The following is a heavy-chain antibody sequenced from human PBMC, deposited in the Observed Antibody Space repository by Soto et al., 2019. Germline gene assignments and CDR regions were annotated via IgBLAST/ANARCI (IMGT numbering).Heavy chain of an antibody. CDR1: GFTFSNYG. Sequence: QVQLVESGGGVVQPGRSLRLSCAASGFTFSNYGMHWVRPAPGKGVEWVAVIWNDGTNKYYVDSVRGRFTISRDDSKNTLYLEMNRLRAEDTGVYYCAKDMAAAAHQGDACDIWGLGTMVSVSA. D-gene: IGHD6-13*01. J-gene: IGHJ3*02. CDR3: AKDMAAAAHQGDACDI. V-gene: IGHV3-33*03. CDR2: IWNDGTNK.